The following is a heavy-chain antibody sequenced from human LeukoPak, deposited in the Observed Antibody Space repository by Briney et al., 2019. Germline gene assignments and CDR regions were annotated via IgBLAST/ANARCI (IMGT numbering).Heavy chain of an antibody. CDR2: ISSSSYT. J-gene: IGHJ6*04. Sequence: GGSLRLSCAASGFTFSDYYMSWIRQAPGQGLEWVSYISSSSYTNYADSVKGRFTISRDNAKNSLYLQMNSLRAEDTAVYYCARGGVVVPAAMPRYYGMDVWGKGTTVTVSS. V-gene: IGHV3-11*06. CDR1: GFTFSDYY. CDR3: ARGGVVVPAAMPRYYGMDV. D-gene: IGHD2-2*01.